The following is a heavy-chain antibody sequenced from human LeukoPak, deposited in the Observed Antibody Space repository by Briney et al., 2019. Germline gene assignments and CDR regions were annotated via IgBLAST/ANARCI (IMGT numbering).Heavy chain of an antibody. V-gene: IGHV4-30-4*01. J-gene: IGHJ6*04. CDR1: GGSISSGEYY. D-gene: IGHD6-13*01. Sequence: SQTLLLTCTVSGGSISSGEYYWSWIRQPPGKGLEWIGYIYYSGSTYYNPSLKSRVTISVDTSKNQFSLKLSSVTAADTAVYYCARMGIAAAADYYGMDVWGKGTTVTVSS. CDR2: IYYSGST. CDR3: ARMGIAAAADYYGMDV.